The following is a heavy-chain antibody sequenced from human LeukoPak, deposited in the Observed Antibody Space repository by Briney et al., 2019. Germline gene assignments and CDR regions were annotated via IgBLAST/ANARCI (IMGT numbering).Heavy chain of an antibody. CDR2: ISGSGGST. Sequence: PGGSLRLSCAASGFTFSSYAMSWVRQAPGKGLEWVSAISGSGGSTYYADSVKGRFTISRDNSKNTLYLQMNSLRAEDTAIYYCAIDTLPGASTIFGAGDYWGQGTLVTVSS. D-gene: IGHD3-3*01. CDR3: AIDTLPGASTIFGAGDY. V-gene: IGHV3-23*01. CDR1: GFTFSSYA. J-gene: IGHJ4*02.